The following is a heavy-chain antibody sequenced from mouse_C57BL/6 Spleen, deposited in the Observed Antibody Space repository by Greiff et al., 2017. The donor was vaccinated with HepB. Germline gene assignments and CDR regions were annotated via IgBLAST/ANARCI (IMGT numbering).Heavy chain of an antibody. CDR3: ARTGGWRFFAY. Sequence: QVQLQQPGAELVKPGASVKLTCKASGYTFTSYWMHWVKQRPGQGLEWIGMIHPNSGSTNYNEKFKSKATLTVDKSSSTAYMQLSSLTSEDSAVYYCARTGGWRFFAYWGQGTLVTVSA. D-gene: IGHD2-3*01. V-gene: IGHV1-64*01. J-gene: IGHJ3*01. CDR2: IHPNSGST. CDR1: GYTFTSYW.